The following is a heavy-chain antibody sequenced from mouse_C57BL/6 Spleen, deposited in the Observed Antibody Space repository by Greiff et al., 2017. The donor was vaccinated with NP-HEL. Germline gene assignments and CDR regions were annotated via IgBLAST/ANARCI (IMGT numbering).Heavy chain of an antibody. J-gene: IGHJ2*01. D-gene: IGHD1-1*01. Sequence: EVQLQQSGPELVKPGASVKISCKASGYAFTDYYMNWVKQSHGKSLEWIGDINPNNGGTSYNQKFKGKATLTVDKSSSTAYMELRSLTSEDSAVYYCARDGGSSSYWGQGTTLTVSS. CDR2: INPNNGGT. CDR1: GYAFTDYY. V-gene: IGHV1-26*01. CDR3: ARDGGSSSY.